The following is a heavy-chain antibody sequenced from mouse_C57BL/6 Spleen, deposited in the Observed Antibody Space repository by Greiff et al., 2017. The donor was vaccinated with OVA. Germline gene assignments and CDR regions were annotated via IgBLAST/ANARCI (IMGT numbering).Heavy chain of an antibody. CDR3: AREGYGNSYAMDY. V-gene: IGHV5-4*01. J-gene: IGHJ4*01. CDR2: ISDGGSYT. CDR1: GFTFSSYA. D-gene: IGHD2-10*02. Sequence: EVKLMESGGGLVKPGGSLKLSCAASGFTFSSYAMSWVRQTPEKRLEWVATISDGGSYTYYPDNVKGRFTISRDNAKNNRYLQMSHLKSEDTAMYYCAREGYGNSYAMDYWGQGTSVTVSS.